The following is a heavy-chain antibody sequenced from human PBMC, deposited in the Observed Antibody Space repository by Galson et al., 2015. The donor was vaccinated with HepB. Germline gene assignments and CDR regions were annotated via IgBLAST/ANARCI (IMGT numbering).Heavy chain of an antibody. D-gene: IGHD3-22*01. V-gene: IGHV1-69*13. CDR1: GGTFSSYA. J-gene: IGHJ4*02. Sequence: SVKVSCKASGGTFSSYAISWVRQAPGQGLEWMGGIIPIFGTANYAQKFQGRVTITADESTSTAYMELSSLRSEDTAVYYCARDPRVYDYYDSSGYSHFDYWGQGTLVTVSS. CDR2: IIPIFGTA. CDR3: ARDPRVYDYYDSSGYSHFDY.